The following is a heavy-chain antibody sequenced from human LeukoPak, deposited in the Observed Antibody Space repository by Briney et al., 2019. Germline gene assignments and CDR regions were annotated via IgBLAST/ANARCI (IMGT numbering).Heavy chain of an antibody. V-gene: IGHV3-23*01. CDR1: GFTFTSYA. CDR3: ARGEGLFDY. J-gene: IGHJ4*02. CDR2: ISGSGGMT. Sequence: GGSLRLSCAASGFTFTSYAMTWVRQAPGKGLEWVSAISGSGGMTYYADSVKGRFTISRDNSKNTLYLQMNSLRAEDTAVYYCARGEGLFDYWGQGTLVTVSS.